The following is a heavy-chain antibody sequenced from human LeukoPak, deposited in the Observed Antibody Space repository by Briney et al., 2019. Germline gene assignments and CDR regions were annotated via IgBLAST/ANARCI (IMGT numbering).Heavy chain of an antibody. D-gene: IGHD6-19*01. J-gene: IGHJ4*02. V-gene: IGHV3-20*04. Sequence: PGGSLRLSCAASGFTFSSYAMSWVRQAPGKGLEWVSGINWNGGSTGYADSVKGRFTISRDNAKNSLYLQMNSLRAEDTALYYCARGMYSSVPLAGYWGQGTLVTVSS. CDR1: GFTFSSYA. CDR2: INWNGGST. CDR3: ARGMYSSVPLAGY.